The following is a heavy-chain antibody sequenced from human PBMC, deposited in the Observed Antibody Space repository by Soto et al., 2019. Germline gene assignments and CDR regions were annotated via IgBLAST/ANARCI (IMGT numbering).Heavy chain of an antibody. CDR2: INAGNGNT. V-gene: IGHV1-3*01. D-gene: IGHD2-2*01. CDR3: ARYIVVVPAATPPDY. Sequence: ASAKVSCKASGYTFTSYAMHWVRQAPGQRLEWMGWINAGNGNTNYSQKLQGRVTMTTDTSTSTAYMELRSLRSDDTAVYYCARYIVVVPAATPPDYWGQGTLVTVSS. CDR1: GYTFTSYA. J-gene: IGHJ4*02.